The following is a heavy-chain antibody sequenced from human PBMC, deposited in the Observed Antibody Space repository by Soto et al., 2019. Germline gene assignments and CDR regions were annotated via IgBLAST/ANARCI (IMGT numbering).Heavy chain of an antibody. J-gene: IGHJ6*02. V-gene: IGHV3-15*01. Sequence: EVQLVESGGGLVKPGGSLRLSCAASGFTFSNAWMSWVRQAPGKGLEWVGRIKSKTDGGTTDYAAPVKGRFTISRDDSKNTRYLQMNSLKTDETAVYYCTTAEYGSGGYVWGQGTTVTVSS. CDR3: TTAEYGSGGYV. CDR2: IKSKTDGGTT. CDR1: GFTFSNAW. D-gene: IGHD3-10*01.